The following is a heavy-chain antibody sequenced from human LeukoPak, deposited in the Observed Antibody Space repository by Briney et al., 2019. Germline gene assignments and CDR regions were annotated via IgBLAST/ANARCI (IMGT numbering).Heavy chain of an antibody. V-gene: IGHV3-53*01. D-gene: IGHD2-15*01. Sequence: GGSLRLSCAASGFTVSSNYMSWVRQAPGKGLEWVSVIYSGGSTYYADSVKGRFTISRDNSKNTLYLQMNSLRAEDTAVYYCARKCPGEGGSCYATWGQGTLVTASS. CDR1: GFTVSSNY. J-gene: IGHJ5*02. CDR3: ARKCPGEGGSCYAT. CDR2: IYSGGST.